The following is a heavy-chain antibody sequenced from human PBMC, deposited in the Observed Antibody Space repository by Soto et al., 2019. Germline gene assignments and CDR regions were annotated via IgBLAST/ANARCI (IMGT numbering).Heavy chain of an antibody. J-gene: IGHJ3*01. CDR2: IYWDDDE. V-gene: IGHV2-5*02. CDR3: AQRPPGQAFDV. CDR1: GFSLSTSGMG. Sequence: QITLKESGPTLVKPTQTLTLTCTFSGFSLSTSGMGVGWIRQPPGKALEWLAIIYWDDDERYSPSLKNRLTITKDTSKNQVVLTMTNIGPVDTATYYCAQRPPGQAFDVWGQGTMVTVSS.